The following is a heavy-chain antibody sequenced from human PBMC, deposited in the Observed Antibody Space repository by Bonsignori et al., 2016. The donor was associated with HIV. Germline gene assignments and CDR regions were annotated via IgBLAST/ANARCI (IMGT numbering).Heavy chain of an antibody. Sequence: ASVKVSCKASGYTFTNYDINWVRQATGQGLEWMGWMNPNSGYTGYAQKFQGRVTMTRNTSISTAYMELSSLRSEDTAVFYCARGRFIAASGAPPTVRASRFGYWGQGTLVTVSS. CDR3: ARGRFIAASGAPPTVRASRFGY. D-gene: IGHD6-13*01. CDR2: MNPNSGYT. V-gene: IGHV1-8*01. CDR1: GYTFTNYD. J-gene: IGHJ4*02.